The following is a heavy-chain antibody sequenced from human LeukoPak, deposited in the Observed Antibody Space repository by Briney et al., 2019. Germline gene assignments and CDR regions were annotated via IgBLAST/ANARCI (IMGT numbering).Heavy chain of an antibody. Sequence: ASVKVSCKASGGTFSSYAISWVRQAPGQGLEWMGRIIPILGIANYAQKFQGRVTITADKSTSTAYMELSSLRSEDTAVYYCARELIRGVIKGRFDPWGQGTLVTVSS. CDR1: GGTFSSYA. D-gene: IGHD3-10*01. CDR2: IIPILGIA. CDR3: ARELIRGVIKGRFDP. J-gene: IGHJ5*02. V-gene: IGHV1-69*04.